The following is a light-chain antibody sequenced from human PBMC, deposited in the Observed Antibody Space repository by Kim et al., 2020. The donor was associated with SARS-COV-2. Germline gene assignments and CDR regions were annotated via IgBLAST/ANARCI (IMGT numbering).Light chain of an antibody. V-gene: IGKV3-11*01. Sequence: EVVLTQSPSTLSLSPRERATLSCRASQSVNHYLVWYQQKHGQAPRLLIYDASTRVTGIPARFSGSGSGTDFTLTISSLEPEDSAVYYCQQRNNWPRTFGGGTKVDIK. CDR2: DAS. CDR1: QSVNHY. CDR3: QQRNNWPRT. J-gene: IGKJ4*01.